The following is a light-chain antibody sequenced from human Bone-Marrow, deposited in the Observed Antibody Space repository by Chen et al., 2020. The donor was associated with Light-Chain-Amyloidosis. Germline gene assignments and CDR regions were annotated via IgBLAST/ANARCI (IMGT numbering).Light chain of an antibody. V-gene: IGKV1-39*01. Sequence: DLQMTQSPSSLSASVGDKVTITCRASQTINTYLNWYQRKPGKAPDLLIFAASTLQSGVPSRFSGSGSGTAFTLTIRSLQPEDFATYYCQQNFGSPWTFGQGTKVEIK. CDR3: QQNFGSPWT. CDR2: AAS. CDR1: QTINTY. J-gene: IGKJ1*01.